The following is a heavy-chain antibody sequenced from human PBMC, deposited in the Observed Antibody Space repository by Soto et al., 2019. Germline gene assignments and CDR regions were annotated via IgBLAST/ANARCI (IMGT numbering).Heavy chain of an antibody. V-gene: IGHV4-31*03. J-gene: IGHJ5*02. CDR1: GGSISSGGYY. CDR3: ARVVTPPYNWFDP. D-gene: IGHD3-16*01. CDR2: IYYSGST. Sequence: NPSETLSLTCTVSGGSISSGGYYWSWIRQHPGKGLEWIGYIYYSGSTYYNPSLKSRVTISVDTSKNQFSLKLSSVTAVDTAVYYCARVVTPPYNWFDPWGQGTLVTVSS.